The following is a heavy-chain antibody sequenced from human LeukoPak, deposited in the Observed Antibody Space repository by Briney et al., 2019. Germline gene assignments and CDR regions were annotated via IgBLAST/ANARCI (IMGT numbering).Heavy chain of an antibody. CDR1: GFTFSSYA. V-gene: IGHV3-30*04. D-gene: IGHD4-17*01. CDR2: ISYDGSNK. Sequence: GGSLRLSCAASGFTFSSYAMHWVRQAPGKGLEWVAVISYDGSNKYYADSVKGRFTISRDNSKNTLYLQMNSLRAEDTAVYYCARALPMTTVTYYFDSWAQGTLVTVSS. CDR3: ARALPMTTVTYYFDS. J-gene: IGHJ4*02.